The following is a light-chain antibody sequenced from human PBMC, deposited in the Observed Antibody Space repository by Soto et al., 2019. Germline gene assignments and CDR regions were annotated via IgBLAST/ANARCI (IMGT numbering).Light chain of an antibody. CDR3: QKSYSTPRT. Sequence: DLQMTQSPSTLSSSLGDRVTITCRASQSISSWLAWYQQKTGKAPKILIYDDSSLQSGVPSRFSGSGSGTDFNLTISSLQPEDFATYYCQKSYSTPRTFGQGTKVDIK. CDR2: DDS. V-gene: IGKV1-39*01. J-gene: IGKJ1*01. CDR1: QSISSW.